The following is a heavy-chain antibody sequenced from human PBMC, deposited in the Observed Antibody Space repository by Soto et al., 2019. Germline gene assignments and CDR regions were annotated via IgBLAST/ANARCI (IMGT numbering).Heavy chain of an antibody. V-gene: IGHV3-23*01. CDR1: GLTFSSYA. J-gene: IGHJ4*02. CDR3: AKGSPGDCSGGRSYSDY. CDR2: FSGGGGST. Sequence: EVQLLESGGGLAQPGGSLRLSCEVSGLTFSSYAMSWVRQAPGKGLEWFSSFSGGGGSTYYVDSVKGRFTISRDKTKNALELQTNSLRAEDKAGYFRAKGSPGDCSGGRSYSDYWGQGTLGTVST. D-gene: IGHD2-15*01.